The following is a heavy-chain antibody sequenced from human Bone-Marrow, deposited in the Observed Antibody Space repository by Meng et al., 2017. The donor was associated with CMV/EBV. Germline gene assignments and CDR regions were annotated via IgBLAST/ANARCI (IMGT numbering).Heavy chain of an antibody. V-gene: IGHV1-69*05. CDR1: DGPVTDSN. Sequence: ASDGPVTDSNINWLRQAPGQVLELMGGIIPVFGTASYAQNFQGSVTVTTDESTSTAYLDLSSLRSEDTAVYYCARSVGYSNINWFALWGQGTLVTVSS. D-gene: IGHD4-11*01. CDR3: ARSVGYSNINWFAL. CDR2: IIPVFGTA. J-gene: IGHJ5*02.